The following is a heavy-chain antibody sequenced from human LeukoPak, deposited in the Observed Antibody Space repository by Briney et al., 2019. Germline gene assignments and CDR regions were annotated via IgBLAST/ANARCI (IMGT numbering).Heavy chain of an antibody. Sequence: ASVKVSCKASGYTFTSYGISWVRQAPGQGLEWMGWISAYNGNTNYAQKLQGRVTMTTDTSTSTAYMELRSLRPDDTAVYYCARAGYSSSWYVDYWFDPWGQGTLVTVSS. CDR2: ISAYNGNT. CDR3: ARAGYSSSWYVDYWFDP. V-gene: IGHV1-18*01. CDR1: GYTFTSYG. J-gene: IGHJ5*02. D-gene: IGHD6-13*01.